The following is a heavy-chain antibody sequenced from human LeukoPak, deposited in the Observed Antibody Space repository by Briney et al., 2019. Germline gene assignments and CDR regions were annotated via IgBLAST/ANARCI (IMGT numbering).Heavy chain of an antibody. D-gene: IGHD1-14*01. CDR3: ARTSEGGYFDY. CDR2: INGGRSDI. V-gene: IGHV3-74*01. CDR1: GFTFSSYW. Sequence: PGGSLRLSCAVSGFTFSSYWMHWVRQAPGKGLVWVSRINGGRSDIRYADPVKGRFTISRDNPKNTLYLQMNSMRAEDTAVYYCARTSEGGYFDYWGQGDVVTVSS. J-gene: IGHJ4*02.